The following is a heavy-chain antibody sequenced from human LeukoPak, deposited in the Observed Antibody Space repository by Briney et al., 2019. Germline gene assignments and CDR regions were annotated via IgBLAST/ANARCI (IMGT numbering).Heavy chain of an antibody. Sequence: GGSLRLSCAASGFTFSNYAMSWVRQAPGKGLEWVSSINGRGGSTYYADSVKGRFTISRDNSKNTLYLQMNSLRAEDTAVYYCAKAPANYVDTAMGTFDYWGQGTLVTVSS. J-gene: IGHJ4*02. CDR3: AKAPANYVDTAMGTFDY. CDR1: GFTFSNYA. CDR2: INGRGGST. V-gene: IGHV3-23*01. D-gene: IGHD5-18*01.